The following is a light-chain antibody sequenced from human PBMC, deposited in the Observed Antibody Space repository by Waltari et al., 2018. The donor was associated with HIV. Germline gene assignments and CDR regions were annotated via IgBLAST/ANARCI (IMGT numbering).Light chain of an antibody. V-gene: IGLV1-40*01. Sequence: QSALTQHPSVSGAPGQTVTMSCTGVSYHLGILYAVHWYQHLPGAAPKLHIAPGYSRPAGVPDRFSGSKSAASASLTITGLQAEDEADYYCQSFDSSLSRWVFGGGTKLTVL. CDR3: QSFDSSLSRWV. CDR1: SYHLGILYA. J-gene: IGLJ3*02. CDR2: PGY.